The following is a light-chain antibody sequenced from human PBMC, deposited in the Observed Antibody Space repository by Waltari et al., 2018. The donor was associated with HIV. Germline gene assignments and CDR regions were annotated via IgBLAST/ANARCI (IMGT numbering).Light chain of an antibody. CDR1: SGYTAYA. V-gene: IGLV4-69*01. CDR3: QTWDTGIRV. CDR2: VNRYCSY. Sequence: QLVLTQSASASASLGASVKLTCTLSSGYTAYAIAWHQQQAETGPRYLMKVNRYCSYSRGDGIPDRFSGSSSEAERYLTISSLQSEDEADYYCQTWDTGIRVFGGGTKLTVL. J-gene: IGLJ3*02.